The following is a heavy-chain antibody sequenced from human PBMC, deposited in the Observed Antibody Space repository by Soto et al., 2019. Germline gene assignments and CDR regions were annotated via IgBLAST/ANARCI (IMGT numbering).Heavy chain of an antibody. CDR3: ARTDYDGSQHGYYYGMDV. Sequence: VSLRLSCAASGFTFSIYSMNWARQAPGEGLEWVSSISTSSDYMYYGDSVRGRFTISRDDAKNLLFLEVSSLRAEDTAVYYCARTDYDGSQHGYYYGMDVWGQGTTVTVSS. V-gene: IGHV3-21*01. J-gene: IGHJ6*02. CDR1: GFTFSIYS. D-gene: IGHD3-16*01. CDR2: ISTSSDYM.